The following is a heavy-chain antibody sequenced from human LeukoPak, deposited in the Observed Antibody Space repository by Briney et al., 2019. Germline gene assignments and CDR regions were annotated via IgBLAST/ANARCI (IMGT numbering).Heavy chain of an antibody. J-gene: IGHJ4*02. V-gene: IGHV1-2*02. CDR3: ARWMTTVTTPDY. Sequence: ASVTVSCKASGYTFNGFYLHWVRQAPGQGLEWMGWINPNSGGTNYAQKFQGRVTMTRDTSISTAYMELSRLRSDDTAVYYCARWMTTVTTPDYWGQGTLVTASS. D-gene: IGHD4-11*01. CDR1: GYTFNGFY. CDR2: INPNSGGT.